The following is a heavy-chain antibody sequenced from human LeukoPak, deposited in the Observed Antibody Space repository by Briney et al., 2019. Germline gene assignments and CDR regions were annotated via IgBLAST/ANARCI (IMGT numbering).Heavy chain of an antibody. V-gene: IGHV4-38-2*02. D-gene: IGHD6-13*01. CDR2: IFHTGST. CDR1: VYSISSGYY. J-gene: IGHJ4*02. CDR3: ARGHSSSSEDY. Sequence: SETLSLTCTVSVYSISSGYYWAWIPQPPGKGLEWSGSIFHTGSTYHKPSLKSRVTISVDTSKDQFSLKLNSVTAADTAVYYCARGHSSSSEDYWGQGTLVTVSS.